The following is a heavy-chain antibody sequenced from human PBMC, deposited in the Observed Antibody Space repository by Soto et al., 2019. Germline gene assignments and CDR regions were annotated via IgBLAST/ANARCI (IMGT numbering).Heavy chain of an antibody. CDR2: ISYDGSNK. CDR1: GFTFSSYG. Sequence: QVQLVESGGGVVQPGRSLRLSCAASGFTFSSYGMHWVRQAPGKGLEWVAVISYDGSNKYYADSEKGRFTISRDNSKNTLYLQMNSLRAEDTAVYYCAKDLRAGERLGYYYGMDVWGQGTTVTVSS. D-gene: IGHD3-16*01. V-gene: IGHV3-30*18. J-gene: IGHJ6*02. CDR3: AKDLRAGERLGYYYGMDV.